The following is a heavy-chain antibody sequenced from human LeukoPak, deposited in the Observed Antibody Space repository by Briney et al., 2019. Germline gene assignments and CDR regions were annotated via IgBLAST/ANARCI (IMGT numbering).Heavy chain of an antibody. Sequence: GGSLRLSCAAPGFNFKNYDMHWVRQAPGKGLEWVALIKYDETKKFHADPVKGRFSISRDNSENALYLHVNSLRAEDTAVYFCARGDGAHYDGGYYYFDFWGQGTLVTVSS. J-gene: IGHJ4*02. D-gene: IGHD3-22*01. CDR3: ARGDGAHYDGGYYYFDF. CDR2: IKYDETKK. V-gene: IGHV3-33*05. CDR1: GFNFKNYD.